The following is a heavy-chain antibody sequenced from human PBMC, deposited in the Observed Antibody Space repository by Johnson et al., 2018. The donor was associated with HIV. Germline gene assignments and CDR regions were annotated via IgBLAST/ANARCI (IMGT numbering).Heavy chain of an antibody. CDR1: GFTFSSYG. D-gene: IGHD1-26*01. CDR3: AKDGGSYGGAFDI. CDR2: IRYDGSNK. J-gene: IGHJ3*02. Sequence: HVQLVESGGGVVQPGGSLRLSCAASGFTFSSYGMHWVRQAPGKGLEWVAFIRYDGSNKYYADSVKGRFTISRDNSKNTLYLQMNSLRAEDTAVYYCAKDGGSYGGAFDIWGQGTMVTVSP. V-gene: IGHV3-30*02.